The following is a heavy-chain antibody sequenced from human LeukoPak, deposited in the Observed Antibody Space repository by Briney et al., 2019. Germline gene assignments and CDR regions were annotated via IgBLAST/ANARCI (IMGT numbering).Heavy chain of an antibody. J-gene: IGHJ6*03. CDR3: ARAGEMRYMDV. V-gene: IGHV3-7*01. CDR1: GFTISSYW. CDR2: IKQDGSEN. Sequence: PGGSLRLSCAASGFTISSYWMSWVRQAPGKGLEWVANIKQDGSENYYVDSVKGRFTISRDNAKNSLFLQMNSLRVDDTATYYCARAGEMRYMDVWGKGTAVAVS. D-gene: IGHD5-24*01.